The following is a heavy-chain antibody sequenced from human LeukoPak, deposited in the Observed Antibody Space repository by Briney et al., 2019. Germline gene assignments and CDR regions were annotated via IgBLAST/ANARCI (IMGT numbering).Heavy chain of an antibody. J-gene: IGHJ4*02. D-gene: IGHD6-19*01. CDR1: GFTCSSYA. CDR3: ARDSGWALDY. Sequence: GGSLRRSCAASGFTCSSYAMHWVRQAPGKGLEWVAVISYDGSNKYYADSVKGRFTISRDNSKNTLYLQMNSLRAEDTAVYYCARDSGWALDYWGQGTLVTVSS. V-gene: IGHV3-30-3*01. CDR2: ISYDGSNK.